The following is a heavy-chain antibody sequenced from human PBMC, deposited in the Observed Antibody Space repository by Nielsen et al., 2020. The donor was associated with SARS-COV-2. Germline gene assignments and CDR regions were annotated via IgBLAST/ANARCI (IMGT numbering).Heavy chain of an antibody. V-gene: IGHV3-11*04. CDR2: ISSSGSTI. D-gene: IGHD2-2*01. Sequence: RQAPGKGLEWVSYISSSGSTIYYADSVKGRLTISRDNAKNSLYLQMNSLRAEDTAVYYCARDGIHVVPAATVEDNWFDPWGQGTLVTVSS. J-gene: IGHJ5*02. CDR3: ARDGIHVVPAATVEDNWFDP.